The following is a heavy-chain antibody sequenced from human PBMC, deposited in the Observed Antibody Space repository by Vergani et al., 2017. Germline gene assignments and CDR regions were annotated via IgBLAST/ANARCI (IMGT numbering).Heavy chain of an antibody. CDR2: IKQDGSEK. V-gene: IGHV3-7*01. CDR1: GFTFSSYW. J-gene: IGHJ3*02. Sequence: EVQLVESGGGLVQPGGSLRLSCAASGFTFSSYWMSWVRQAPGKGLEWVANIKQDGSEKYYVDSVKGRFTISRDNAKNSLYLQMNSLRAEYTAVYYCARDPDDYGDTDAFDIWGQGTMVTVSS. CDR3: ARDPDDYGDTDAFDI. D-gene: IGHD4-17*01.